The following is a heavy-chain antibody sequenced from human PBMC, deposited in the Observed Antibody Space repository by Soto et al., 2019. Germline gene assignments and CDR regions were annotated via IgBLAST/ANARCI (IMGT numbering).Heavy chain of an antibody. J-gene: IGHJ6*02. CDR2: IIPIFGTA. V-gene: IGHV1-69*01. CDR3: ARDAIVVVTATQYYYYYGMDV. Sequence: QVQLVQSGAEVKKPGSSVKVSCKASGGTFSSYAISWVRQDPGQGLEWMGGIIPIFGTANYAQKFQGRVTITADESTSTAYIELSSLRSEDTAVYYCARDAIVVVTATQYYYYYGMDVWGQGTTVTVSS. CDR1: GGTFSSYA. D-gene: IGHD2-21*02.